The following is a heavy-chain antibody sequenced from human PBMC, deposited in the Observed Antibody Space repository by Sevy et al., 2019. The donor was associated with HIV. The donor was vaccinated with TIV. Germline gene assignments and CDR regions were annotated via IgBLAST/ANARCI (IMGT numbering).Heavy chain of an antibody. D-gene: IGHD2-15*01. V-gene: IGHV3-48*01. J-gene: IGHJ3*02. CDR3: ARVGIVVGGTFDI. CDR1: GFTFTSYS. Sequence: GGSLRLSCAASGFTFTSYSMNWVRQAPGKGLEWVSHISSSSSTIYYADSVKGRFTISRDNAKNSLYLQMNSLRAEDTAVYYCARVGIVVGGTFDIWGQGTMVTVSS. CDR2: ISSSSSTI.